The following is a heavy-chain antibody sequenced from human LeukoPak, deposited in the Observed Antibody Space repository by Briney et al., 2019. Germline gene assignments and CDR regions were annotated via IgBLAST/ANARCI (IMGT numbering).Heavy chain of an antibody. CDR3: ARGGSITIFGVVIGAKRYNWFDP. Sequence: PSETLSLTCTVSGYSISRGYYWGWMRQPPGNGLEWIGSIYHSGSTYYNPSLKSRVTISVDTSKNQFSLKLSSVTAADTAVYYCARGGSITIFGVVIGAKRYNWFDPWGQGTLVTVSS. D-gene: IGHD3-3*01. V-gene: IGHV4-38-2*02. J-gene: IGHJ5*02. CDR2: IYHSGST. CDR1: GYSISRGYY.